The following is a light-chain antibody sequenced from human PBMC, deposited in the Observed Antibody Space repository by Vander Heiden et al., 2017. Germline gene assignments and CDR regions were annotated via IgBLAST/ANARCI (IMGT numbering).Light chain of an antibody. CDR3: LRYYSTRGT. V-gene: IGKV1D-43*01. CDR1: QGISSY. J-gene: IGKJ3*01. Sequence: AIRMTQPPFSLSASVGDRVTITCWASQGISSYLAWYQQKPAKAPKLFIYYASSLQSAVPSRFSGSGSGTDYTLTMSSLQPEDFTTSYCLRYYSTRGTFRPGTKVDIK. CDR2: YAS.